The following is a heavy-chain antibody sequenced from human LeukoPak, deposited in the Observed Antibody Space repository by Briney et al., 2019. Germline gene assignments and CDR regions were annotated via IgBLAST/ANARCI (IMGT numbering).Heavy chain of an antibody. CDR1: GYTFSGYW. V-gene: IGHV5-51*01. CDR3: ARQSDSRLDY. Sequence: GESLKISCKGSGYTFSGYWMGWVRQMPGKGLEWMGIIYPGESDTRYSPSLQGQVTISVDTSIATAYLQWSSLKATATAICSCARQSDSRLDYWGQGTLVTVSS. J-gene: IGHJ4*02. CDR2: IYPGESDT. D-gene: IGHD2/OR15-2a*01.